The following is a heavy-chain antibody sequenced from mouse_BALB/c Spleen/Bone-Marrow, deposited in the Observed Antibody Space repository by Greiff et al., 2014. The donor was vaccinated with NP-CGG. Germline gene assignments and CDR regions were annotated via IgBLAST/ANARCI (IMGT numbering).Heavy chain of an antibody. CDR2: ITYDGSS. CDR1: GYSITSGYY. D-gene: IGHD1-1*01. Sequence: VQLKESGPGLVKPSQSLSLTCSVTGYSITSGYYWNWIRQFPGNRLEWMGYITYDGSSDYNPSLKNRISITRDTSENQFFLKLNSVTTEDTATYYCARDHYYGSSYLDYWGQGTTLTVSS. V-gene: IGHV3-6*02. J-gene: IGHJ2*01. CDR3: ARDHYYGSSYLDY.